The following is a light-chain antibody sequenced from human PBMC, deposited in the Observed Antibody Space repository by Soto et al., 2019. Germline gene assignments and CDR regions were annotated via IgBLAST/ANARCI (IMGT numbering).Light chain of an antibody. CDR2: GAS. J-gene: IGKJ3*01. CDR3: QQYDARSTLFT. CDR1: QSVDRSY. Sequence: EIVLTQSPGTLSLSPGERATLSCRASQSVDRSYLAWYQQRPGQAPRLLIHGASNRVTGIPDRFSGSGSGKDFTLTISRLEPEDFAVYYCQQYDARSTLFTFGPGTTVDIK. V-gene: IGKV3-20*01.